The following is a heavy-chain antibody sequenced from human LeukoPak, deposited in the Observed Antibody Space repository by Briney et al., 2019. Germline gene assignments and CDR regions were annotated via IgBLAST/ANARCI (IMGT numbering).Heavy chain of an antibody. V-gene: IGHV4-38-2*02. Sequence: PSETLSLTCTVSGYSISSGYYWGWIRQPPGKGLEWIGSIYHSGSTYYNPSLKSRVTISVDTSKNQFSLKLSSVTAADTAVYYCARDFYCGGDCYSFTADEYFQHWGQGTLVTVSS. D-gene: IGHD2-21*02. CDR1: GYSISSGYY. J-gene: IGHJ1*01. CDR2: IYHSGST. CDR3: ARDFYCGGDCYSFTADEYFQH.